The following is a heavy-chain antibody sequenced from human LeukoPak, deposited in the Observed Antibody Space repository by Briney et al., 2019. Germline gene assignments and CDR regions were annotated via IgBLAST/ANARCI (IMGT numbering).Heavy chain of an antibody. J-gene: IGHJ4*02. V-gene: IGHV1-8*01. CDR3: ARATDYYFGY. CDR1: GYTFTSYD. CDR2: MNPNSGNT. D-gene: IGHD3/OR15-3a*01. Sequence: VASVKVSCKASGYTFTSYDINWVRQATGQGLEWMGWMNPNSGNTGYAQKFQGRVTMPRNTSIGTAYMELSSLRSEDTAVYYCARATDYYFGYWGQGALVTVSS.